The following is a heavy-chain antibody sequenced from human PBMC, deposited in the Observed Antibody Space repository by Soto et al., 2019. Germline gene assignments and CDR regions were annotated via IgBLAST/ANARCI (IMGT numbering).Heavy chain of an antibody. CDR3: ARGLGGVSLDYFGL. CDR2: IYGTGST. Sequence: ETLSLTCTVSCGSISSYAWSWIRQPPGQGLEWIGYIYGTGSTNYNPSLKSRVTIPIDTSKTRFSLKLTSVTAADTAVYYCARGLGGVSLDYFGLWGQGSLVTVSS. D-gene: IGHD3-16*01. CDR1: CGSISSYA. J-gene: IGHJ4*02. V-gene: IGHV4-59*12.